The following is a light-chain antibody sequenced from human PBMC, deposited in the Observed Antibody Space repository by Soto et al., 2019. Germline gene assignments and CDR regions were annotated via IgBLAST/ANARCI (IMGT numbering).Light chain of an antibody. CDR3: TSYTITSTSHLYV. Sequence: QSALTQPASVSGSPGQSITLSCTGTSSEVGGYNFVSWYQHHPGKAPKLMIYEVSNRPSGVSNRFSGSKSGITASLTISGLQAEDEADYYCTSYTITSTSHLYVFGTGTQLTVL. V-gene: IGLV2-14*01. CDR1: SSEVGGYNF. CDR2: EVS. J-gene: IGLJ1*01.